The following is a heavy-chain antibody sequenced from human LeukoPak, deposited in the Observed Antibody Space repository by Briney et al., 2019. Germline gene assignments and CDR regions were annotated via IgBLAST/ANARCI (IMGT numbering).Heavy chain of an antibody. J-gene: IGHJ4*02. CDR3: ARANSGWSINFDY. CDR2: IHHSGST. CDR1: GGSISSCNW. D-gene: IGHD6-19*01. Sequence: PSETLSLTCAVSGGSISSCNWWSWVRQPPGKGLEWIGEIHHSGSTNYNPSLKSRVTISVDTSKNQFSLKLNSVTAADTAVYYCARANSGWSINFDYWDQGTLVTVSS. V-gene: IGHV4-4*02.